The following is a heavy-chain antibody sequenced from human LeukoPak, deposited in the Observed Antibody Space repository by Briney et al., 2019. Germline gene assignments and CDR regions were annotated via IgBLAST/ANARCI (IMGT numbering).Heavy chain of an antibody. Sequence: SVKVSCKASGGTFSSYAISWVRQAPGQGLEWMGGIIPIFGTANYAQKFQGRVTITADESTSTAYMELSSLRSEDTAVYYCARGKGELYYYYYMDVWGKGTTVTVSS. D-gene: IGHD1-7*01. CDR3: ARGKGELYYYYYMDV. CDR1: GGTFSSYA. V-gene: IGHV1-69*13. CDR2: IIPIFGTA. J-gene: IGHJ6*03.